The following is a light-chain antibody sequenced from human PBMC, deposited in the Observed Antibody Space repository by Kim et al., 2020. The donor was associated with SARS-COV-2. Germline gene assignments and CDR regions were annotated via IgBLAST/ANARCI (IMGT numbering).Light chain of an antibody. V-gene: IGKV3-20*01. Sequence: QGERGTLTCRARQRVSNRYLAWYKKKPGQAPRLRIYAATTRATGIPDRFSGSGSGTDFTLAISRREAEDAAVDYCQQYDNLPRTFGQGTKVDIK. J-gene: IGKJ1*01. CDR1: QRVSNRY. CDR3: QQYDNLPRT. CDR2: AAT.